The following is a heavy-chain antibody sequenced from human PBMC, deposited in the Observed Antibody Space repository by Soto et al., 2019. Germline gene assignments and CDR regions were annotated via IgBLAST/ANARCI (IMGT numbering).Heavy chain of an antibody. CDR3: ARVRVFGVVIRAFDI. CDR2: ISSSSSTI. J-gene: IGHJ3*02. CDR1: EFTFSSYS. V-gene: IGHV3-48*01. D-gene: IGHD3-3*01. Sequence: GGSLRLSCAASEFTFSSYSMNWVRQAPGKGLEWVSYISSSSSTIYYADSVKGRFTISRDNAKNSLYLQMNSLRAEDTAVYYCARVRVFGVVIRAFDIWGQGTMVTVSS.